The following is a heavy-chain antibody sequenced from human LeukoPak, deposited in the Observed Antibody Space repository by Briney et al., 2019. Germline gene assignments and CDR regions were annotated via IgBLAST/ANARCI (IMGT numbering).Heavy chain of an antibody. CDR2: INPEDSDT. V-gene: IGHV5-51*01. CDR3: ARGGSGSYYDPFDY. J-gene: IGHJ4*02. D-gene: IGHD1-26*01. Sequence: GESLKISCKGSGYSFTSYWIGWVRQMPGKGLEWMGIINPEDSDTTYSPSFQGQVTTSADKSISTAYLQWNSLKASDTAMYYCARGGSGSYYDPFDYWGQGTLVTVSS. CDR1: GYSFTSYW.